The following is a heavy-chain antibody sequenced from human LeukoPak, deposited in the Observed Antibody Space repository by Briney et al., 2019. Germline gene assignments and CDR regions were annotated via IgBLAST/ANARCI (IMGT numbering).Heavy chain of an antibody. J-gene: IGHJ4*02. Sequence: PGGSLRLSCAASGFTFSSYAMHWVRQAPGKGLEWVAVISYDGSNKYYADSVKGRFTISRDNSKNTLYLQMNSLRAEDTAVYYCARAPPGPAGADIVVVPAAIFDYWGQGTLVTVSS. CDR2: ISYDGSNK. V-gene: IGHV3-30-3*01. CDR3: ARAPPGPAGADIVVVPAAIFDY. D-gene: IGHD2-2*01. CDR1: GFTFSSYA.